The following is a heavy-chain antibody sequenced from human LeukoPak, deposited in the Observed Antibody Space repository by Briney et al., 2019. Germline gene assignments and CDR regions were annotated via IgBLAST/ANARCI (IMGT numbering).Heavy chain of an antibody. J-gene: IGHJ4*02. CDR1: GYSFTNYW. Sequence: GESLKISCKGSGYSFTNYWIGWVRQMPGKGLEWMGIIYPGDSDTRYSPSFQGQVTISADKSISTAYLQWGSLKASDTAMYYCARRGYCSGGSCGGVDYWGQGTLVTVSS. CDR3: ARRGYCSGGSCGGVDY. V-gene: IGHV5-51*01. D-gene: IGHD2-15*01. CDR2: IYPGDSDT.